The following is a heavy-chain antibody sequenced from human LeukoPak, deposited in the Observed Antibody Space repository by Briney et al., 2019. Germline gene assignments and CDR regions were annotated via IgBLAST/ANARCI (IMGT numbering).Heavy chain of an antibody. D-gene: IGHD6-19*01. V-gene: IGHV3-7*03. CDR2: IREDGGHT. Sequence: GGSLRLSCVTSGFTFTNHWMSWVRQAPGKGLEWVANIREDGGHTNYVDSVKGRFTISRDDSKNTFFLQMNNLKAEDTAVYYCAADKTTSGWYELDYWGQGTLVTVSS. CDR3: AADKTTSGWYELDY. CDR1: GFTFTNHW. J-gene: IGHJ4*02.